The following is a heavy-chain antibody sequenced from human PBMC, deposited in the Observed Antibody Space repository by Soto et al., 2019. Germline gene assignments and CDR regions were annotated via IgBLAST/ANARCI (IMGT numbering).Heavy chain of an antibody. CDR2: ILYDGSNK. CDR3: ARGGGYCSSTSCSQDY. J-gene: IGHJ4*02. D-gene: IGHD2-2*03. CDR1: GFTFSRYA. V-gene: IGHV3-33*01. Sequence: PXXSRRFSFATSGFTFSRYALNWVLQAPDNGLEWVAVILYDGSNKYYADSVKGRFTISRDNSKNTLYLQMNSLRAEDTAVYYCARGGGYCSSTSCSQDYWGQGTRVTVSS.